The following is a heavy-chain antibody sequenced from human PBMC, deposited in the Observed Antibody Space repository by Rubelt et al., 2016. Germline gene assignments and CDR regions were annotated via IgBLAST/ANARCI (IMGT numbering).Heavy chain of an antibody. D-gene: IGHD6-25*01. CDR3: ARIDSGWFVY. CDR2: INSDGSST. V-gene: IGHV3-74*02. J-gene: IGHJ4*02. Sequence: EVQLAESGGGLVKPGGSLRLSCAASGFTFSSYWMHWVRQAPGKGLVWVSRINSDGSSTSYADFVKGRFTISRDNAKNSVYLQMNSLRVEDTAVYYCARIDSGWFVYWGQGTLVTVSS. CDR1: GFTFSSYW.